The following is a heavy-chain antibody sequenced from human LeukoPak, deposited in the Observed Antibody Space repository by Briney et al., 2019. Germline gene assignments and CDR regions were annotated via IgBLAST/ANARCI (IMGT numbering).Heavy chain of an antibody. CDR3: ARLGGTLSK. CDR2: ISRRDGGT. CDR1: RFSFSNSH. V-gene: IGHV3-48*03. D-gene: IGHD1-26*01. Sequence: GGSLTLSCVSSRFSFSNSHLHWVRQAPGKGVDGVAYISRRDGGTYYADSVKGRFTISRDDDKNSVYLQMNTLKAEDTAVYYCARLGGTLSKWGQGIQVTVSS. J-gene: IGHJ4*02.